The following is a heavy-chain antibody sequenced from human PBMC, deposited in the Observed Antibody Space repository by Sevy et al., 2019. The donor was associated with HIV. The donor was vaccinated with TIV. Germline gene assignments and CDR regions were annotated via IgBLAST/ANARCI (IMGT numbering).Heavy chain of an antibody. CDR1: GFTFSSYG. CDR3: ASDWGGGYCSSTSCYGPDAFDI. J-gene: IGHJ3*02. V-gene: IGHV3-33*08. CDR2: IWYDGSNK. D-gene: IGHD2-2*01. Sequence: GGSLRLSCAASGFTFSSYGMHWVRQAPGKGLEWVALIWYDGSNKYYADSVKGRFTISRDNSKNTLYLQMNSLRAEDTAVYYCASDWGGGYCSSTSCYGPDAFDIWGQGTMVTVSS.